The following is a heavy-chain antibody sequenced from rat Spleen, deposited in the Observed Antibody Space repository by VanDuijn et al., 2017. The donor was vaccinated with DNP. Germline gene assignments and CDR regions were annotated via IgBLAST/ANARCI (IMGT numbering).Heavy chain of an antibody. CDR3: SAKGNY. CDR1: GFTFSTAW. V-gene: IGHV6-6*01. J-gene: IGHJ2*01. CDR2: IKAESYSFAT. Sequence: EVQVLESGGGLVQPGNSLKLSCATSGFTFSTAWMFWFRQFPEKRLEWVARIKAESYSFATDYTESVKGRFTISRDDSRSSIYLQMNYLKEEDTAIYYCSAKGNYWGQGVMVTVSS.